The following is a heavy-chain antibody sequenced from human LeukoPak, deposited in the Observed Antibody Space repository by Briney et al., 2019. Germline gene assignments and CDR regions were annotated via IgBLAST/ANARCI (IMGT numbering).Heavy chain of an antibody. Sequence: GASVKVSCKPSGYTFTSYYMHWVPQAPGQGLEWMGIINPSGGSTSYAQKFQGRVTMTRDTSTSTVYMELSSLRSEDTAVYYCAREWWELHNFDYWGQGTLVTVSS. CDR1: GYTFTSYY. V-gene: IGHV1-46*01. CDR2: INPSGGST. CDR3: AREWWELHNFDY. J-gene: IGHJ4*02. D-gene: IGHD1-26*01.